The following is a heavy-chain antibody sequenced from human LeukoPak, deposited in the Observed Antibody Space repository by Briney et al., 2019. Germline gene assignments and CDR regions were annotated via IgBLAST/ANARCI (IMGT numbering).Heavy chain of an antibody. J-gene: IGHJ5*02. CDR1: GFTFDDYA. V-gene: IGHV3-9*01. CDR3: AKDSMVRGVITANWFDP. Sequence: GGSLRLSCAASGFTFDDYAMHWVQQAPGKGLEWVSGISWNSGSIGYADSVKGRFTISRDNAKNSLYLQMNSLRAEDTALYYCAKDSMVRGVITANWFDPWGQGTLVTVSS. CDR2: ISWNSGSI. D-gene: IGHD3-10*01.